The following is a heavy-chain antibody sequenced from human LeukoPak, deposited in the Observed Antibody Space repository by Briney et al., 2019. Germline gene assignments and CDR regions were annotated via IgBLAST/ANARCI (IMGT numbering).Heavy chain of an antibody. V-gene: IGHV3-9*01. CDR1: GFTFDDYA. J-gene: IGHJ4*02. Sequence: SGGSLRLSCAASGFTFDDYAMHWVRHVPGKGLEWVSGISGNSGTAAYADSVKGRFTISRDNAKNSLYLQMNSLKTEDTALYYCAKARAVAGRPLDYWGQGTLVTVSS. D-gene: IGHD6-19*01. CDR3: AKARAVAGRPLDY. CDR2: ISGNSGTA.